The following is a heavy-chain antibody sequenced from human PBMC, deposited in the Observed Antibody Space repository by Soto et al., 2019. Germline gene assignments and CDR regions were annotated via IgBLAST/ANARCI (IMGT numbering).Heavy chain of an antibody. V-gene: IGHV1-69*13. Sequence: RPSVKVSCKASGGTLSSYAISWVRQAPGQGLEWMGGIIPIFGTANYAQKFQGRVTITADESTSTAYMELSSLRSEDTAVYYCARMVRGTGSGMDVWGQGTTVTVSS. J-gene: IGHJ6*02. D-gene: IGHD3-10*01. CDR3: ARMVRGTGSGMDV. CDR1: GGTLSSYA. CDR2: IIPIFGTA.